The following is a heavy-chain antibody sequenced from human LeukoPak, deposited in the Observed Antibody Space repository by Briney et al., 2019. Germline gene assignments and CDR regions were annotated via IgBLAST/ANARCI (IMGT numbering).Heavy chain of an antibody. CDR2: IYYSGLT. CDR3: ARSLGSLMVHARVFDY. J-gene: IGHJ4*02. Sequence: SETLSLTCTVSGGSISSGGYYWSWIRQHPGKGLEWIGYIYYSGLTYYNPSPKSRVTISVDTSKNQFSLKLSSVTAADTAVYYCARSLGSLMVHARVFDYWGQGTLVTVSS. D-gene: IGHD2-8*01. CDR1: GGSISSGGYY. V-gene: IGHV4-61*08.